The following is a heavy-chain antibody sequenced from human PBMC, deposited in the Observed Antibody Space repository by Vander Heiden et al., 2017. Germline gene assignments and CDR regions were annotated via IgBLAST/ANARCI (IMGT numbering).Heavy chain of an antibody. CDR1: GLTFTTAC. V-gene: IGHV3-15*01. J-gene: IGHJ3*02. CDR3: TADLREYSWDAFNI. Sequence: EVQLVESGGGLVNPGGSLRLSCAASGLTFTTACMRWVRQAPGSGLEWVGRSKRKTDGGTIDYASPVKGRFTISRDDSKNTLYLQLDSLKTEDTAVYYCTADLREYSWDAFNIWGQGILVAVSS. CDR2: SKRKTDGGTI. D-gene: IGHD5-18*01.